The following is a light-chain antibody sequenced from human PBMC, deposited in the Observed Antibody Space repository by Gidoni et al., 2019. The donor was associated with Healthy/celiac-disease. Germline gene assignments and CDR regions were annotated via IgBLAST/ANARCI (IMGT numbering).Light chain of an antibody. Sequence: DIQMTESPSSLSASVGDRVTITGRASQSISSYLNWYQQKPGKAPKLLIYAASSLQSAVPSRFRGSGSGTDFTLTISSLQPEDFATYYCQQSYSTPYTFGQGTKLEIK. V-gene: IGKV1-39*01. CDR1: QSISSY. J-gene: IGKJ2*01. CDR2: AAS. CDR3: QQSYSTPYT.